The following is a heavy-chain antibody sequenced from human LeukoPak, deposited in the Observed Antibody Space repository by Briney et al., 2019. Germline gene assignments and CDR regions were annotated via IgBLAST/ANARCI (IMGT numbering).Heavy chain of an antibody. D-gene: IGHD2/OR15-2a*01. CDR2: IYSSGVT. J-gene: IGHJ6*04. CDR1: GGSISDFY. CDR3: VRWASHYFYFRLAL. Sequence: PSETLSLTCTVSGGSISDFYWSWVRLSAPKGLEWIGRIYSSGVTDYNPALKSRVTMSAETSKSQLPLEMNSVTAADTDVYLCVRWASHYFYFRLALWGKGTTVTVSS. V-gene: IGHV4-4*07.